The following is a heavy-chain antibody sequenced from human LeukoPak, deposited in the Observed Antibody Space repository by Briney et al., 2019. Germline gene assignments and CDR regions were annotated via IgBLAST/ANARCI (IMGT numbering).Heavy chain of an antibody. CDR2: IIPIFGTA. Sequence: ASVKVSCKASGGTFSSYAISWVLQAPGQGLEWMGRIIPIFGTANYAQKFQGRVTITTDESTSTAYMELSSLRSEDTAVYYCARVAYYYDSSGYYYDFDYWGQGTLVTVSS. V-gene: IGHV1-69*05. J-gene: IGHJ4*02. CDR3: ARVAYYYDSSGYYYDFDY. D-gene: IGHD3-22*01. CDR1: GGTFSSYA.